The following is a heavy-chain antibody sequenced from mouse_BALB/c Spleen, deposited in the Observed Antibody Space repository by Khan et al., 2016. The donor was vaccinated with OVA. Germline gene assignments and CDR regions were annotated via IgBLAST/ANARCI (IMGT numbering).Heavy chain of an antibody. J-gene: IGHJ3*01. CDR3: ASHLTGSVAY. CDR1: GFTFRSYS. Sequence: EVELVESGGDLVKPGGSLKLSCAASGFTFRSYSMSWVRQTPDKRLEWVATISSGGDYTYYPDNVKGRFTISRDNARNTLYLQMSSLKSEDTAMDYCASHLTGSVAYWGQGTLVTVSA. D-gene: IGHD4-1*01. V-gene: IGHV5-6*01. CDR2: ISSGGDYT.